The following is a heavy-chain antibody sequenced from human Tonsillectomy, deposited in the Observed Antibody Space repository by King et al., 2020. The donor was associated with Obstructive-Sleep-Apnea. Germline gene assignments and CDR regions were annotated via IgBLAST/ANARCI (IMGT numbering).Heavy chain of an antibody. J-gene: IGHJ4*02. V-gene: IGHV3-30*18. D-gene: IGHD6-13*01. CDR3: AKDLIKVAAAGTIRVDY. Sequence: VQLVESGGGVVQPGRSLRLSCAASGFTFSSYGMHWVRQAPGKGLEWVAVISYDGSNKYYADSVKGRCTISRDNSKNTLYLQMNSLRAEDTAVYYCAKDLIKVAAAGTIRVDYWGQGTLVTVSS. CDR1: GFTFSSYG. CDR2: ISYDGSNK.